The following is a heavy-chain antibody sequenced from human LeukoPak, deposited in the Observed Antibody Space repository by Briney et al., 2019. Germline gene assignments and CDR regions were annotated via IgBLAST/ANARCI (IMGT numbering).Heavy chain of an antibody. V-gene: IGHV1-69-2*01. J-gene: IGHJ4*02. CDR2: VDPEDGET. Sequence: ASVKVSCKVSGYTFTDYYLHWVQQAPGKGLEWMGLVDPEDGETIYAEKFQGRVTITADTSTETAYMELSSLRSEDTAVYYCATVSREAGSDYWGQGTLVTVSS. CDR3: ATVSREAGSDY. CDR1: GYTFTDYY. D-gene: IGHD3-10*01.